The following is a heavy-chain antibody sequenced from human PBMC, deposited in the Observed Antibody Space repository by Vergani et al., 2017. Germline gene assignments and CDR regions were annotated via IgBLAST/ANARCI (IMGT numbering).Heavy chain of an antibody. CDR1: GGSISSYY. CDR3: ARLNVPPNTALDY. J-gene: IGHJ4*02. V-gene: IGHV4-59*01. CDR2: IYYSGST. Sequence: QVQLQESGPGLVKPSETLSLTCTVSGGSISSYYWSWIRQPPGKGLEWIWYIYYSGSTNYNPSLKSRVTISVDTSKNQFSLKLSSVTAADTAVYYCARLNVPPNTALDYWGQGTLVTVSS. D-gene: IGHD5-18*01.